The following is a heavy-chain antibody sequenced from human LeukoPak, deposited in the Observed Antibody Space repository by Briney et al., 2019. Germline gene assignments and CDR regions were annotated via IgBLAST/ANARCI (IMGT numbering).Heavy chain of an antibody. J-gene: IGHJ4*02. V-gene: IGHV1-46*01. CDR1: GYRFTSYD. D-gene: IGHD2-2*01. CDR2: INPSGGST. CDR3: ARDGPTAAPFDY. Sequence: ASVKVSCKASGYRFTSYDMHWVRQAPGQGLEWMGIINPSGGSTSFAQRFQGRVAMTRDTSTTTVYMEVNSLTSEDTAVYFCARDGPTAAPFDYWGQGTLVTVSS.